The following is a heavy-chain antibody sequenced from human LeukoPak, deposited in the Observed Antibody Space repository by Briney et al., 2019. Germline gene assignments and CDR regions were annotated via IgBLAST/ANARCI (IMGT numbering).Heavy chain of an antibody. Sequence: SETLSLTCAVSGDSISSSNWWSWVRQPPGKGLEWIGEIYHSESTNYNPSLKSRVTISLDTSKNQFSLKLSSVTAADTAVYYCARAPVEMATIGFDYWGQGTLVTVSS. CDR2: IYHSEST. CDR3: ARAPVEMATIGFDY. V-gene: IGHV4-4*02. CDR1: GDSISSSNW. D-gene: IGHD5-24*01. J-gene: IGHJ4*02.